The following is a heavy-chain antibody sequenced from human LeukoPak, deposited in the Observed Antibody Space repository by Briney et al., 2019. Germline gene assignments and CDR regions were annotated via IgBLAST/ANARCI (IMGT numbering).Heavy chain of an antibody. CDR1: GFTFSSYS. CDR3: ARDKTYSSGSLYGY. D-gene: IGHD6-19*01. Sequence: GGSLRLSCAASGFTFSSYSMNWVRQAPGKGLEWLSSISSSSSYIYYADSVKGRFTISGDNAKNSLYLQMNSLRAEDTAVYYCARDKTYSSGSLYGYWGQGTLVTVSS. V-gene: IGHV3-21*01. CDR2: ISSSSSYI. J-gene: IGHJ4*02.